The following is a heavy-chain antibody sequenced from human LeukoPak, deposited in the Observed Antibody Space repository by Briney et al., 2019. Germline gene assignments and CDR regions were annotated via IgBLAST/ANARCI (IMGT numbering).Heavy chain of an antibody. Sequence: GGSLRLSCAASGFAFSSYNMNWVRQAPGKGLEWVSYISRSSTTVYYADSVKGRFTISRDNAKNSVYLQVNSLGDEDTAVYYCATQNQYYYGSGPFDYWGQGTPVTVSS. V-gene: IGHV3-48*02. CDR2: ISRSSTTV. D-gene: IGHD3-10*01. CDR3: ATQNQYYYGSGPFDY. J-gene: IGHJ4*02. CDR1: GFAFSSYN.